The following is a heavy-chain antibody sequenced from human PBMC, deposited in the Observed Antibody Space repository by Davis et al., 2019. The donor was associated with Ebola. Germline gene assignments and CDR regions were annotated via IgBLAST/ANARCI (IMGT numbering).Heavy chain of an antibody. D-gene: IGHD2-2*01. J-gene: IGHJ6*02. V-gene: IGHV1-69*04. CDR1: GYTFTSYT. Sequence: SVKVSCKASGYTFTSYTISWVRQAPGQGLEWMGRIIPILGIANYAQKFQGRVTITADKSTSTAYMELSSLRSEDTAVYYCARDCSSTSCFTPGRYYYGMDVWGQGTTVTVSS. CDR3: ARDCSSTSCFTPGRYYYGMDV. CDR2: IIPILGIA.